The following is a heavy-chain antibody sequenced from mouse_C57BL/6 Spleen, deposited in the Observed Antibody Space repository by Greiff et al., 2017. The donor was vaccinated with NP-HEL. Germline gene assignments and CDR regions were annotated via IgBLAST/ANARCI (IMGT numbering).Heavy chain of an antibody. CDR2: IHPHSGST. V-gene: IGHV1-64*01. Sequence: VQLQQPGAELVKPGASVKLSCKASGYTFTSYWMHWVKQRPGQGLEWIGMIHPHSGSTNYNEKFKSKATLTVDKSSSTAYMQLSSLTSEDSAVYYCARGGYGSSYPYFDYWGQGTTLTVSS. D-gene: IGHD1-1*01. CDR3: ARGGYGSSYPYFDY. CDR1: GYTFTSYW. J-gene: IGHJ2*01.